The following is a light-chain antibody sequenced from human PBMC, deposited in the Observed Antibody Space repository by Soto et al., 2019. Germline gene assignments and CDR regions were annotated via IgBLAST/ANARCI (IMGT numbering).Light chain of an antibody. CDR1: QSVSSY. J-gene: IGKJ3*01. CDR2: DAS. Sequence: EIVLTQSPATLSLSPGERATLSCRASQSVSSYLAWYQQKPGQAPRLLIYDASNRATGIPARFSGSGSGTDFTLTISSLEPEDGAVYYCHRRSNWPPFFTLGPGTKVDIK. CDR3: HRRSNWPPFFT. V-gene: IGKV3-11*01.